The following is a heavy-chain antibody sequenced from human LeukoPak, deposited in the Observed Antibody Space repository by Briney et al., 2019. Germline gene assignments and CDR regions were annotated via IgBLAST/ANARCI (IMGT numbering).Heavy chain of an antibody. CDR1: GYTFTDYY. CDR3: ARDASGSNFYAFLM. J-gene: IGHJ3*02. CDR2: INPNSGDT. D-gene: IGHD4-4*01. V-gene: IGHV1-2*02. Sequence: ASVKLSCEVSGYTFTDYYIHCVPQAPGQGLEWMGWINPNSGDTNYAQKFQGRVTMTSDTSHSTAYMALRRVTSHDTAVFYCARDASGSNFYAFLMWGQGTMVTVSS.